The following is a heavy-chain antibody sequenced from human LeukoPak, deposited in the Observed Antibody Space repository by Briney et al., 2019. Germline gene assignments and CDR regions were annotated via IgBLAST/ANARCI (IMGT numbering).Heavy chain of an antibody. CDR2: ISSSGSTI. D-gene: IGHD4-17*01. V-gene: IGHV3-48*03. J-gene: IGHJ4*02. CDR3: ARGTYGDFGY. Sequence: GGSLTLSCAAPGFTFSSYEMNWVRQAPGKGLEWVSYISSSGSTIYYADSVKGRFTISRDNAMNSLYLQMNSLRAEDTAVYYCARGTYGDFGYWGQGTLVTVSS. CDR1: GFTFSSYE.